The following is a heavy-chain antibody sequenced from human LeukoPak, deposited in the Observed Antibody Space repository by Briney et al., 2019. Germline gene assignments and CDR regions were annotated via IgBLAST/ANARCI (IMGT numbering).Heavy chain of an antibody. D-gene: IGHD6-13*01. J-gene: IGHJ4*02. CDR3: ARASSSSWYRSPSSDY. Sequence: GGSLRLSCAASAASGFTFSSYAFHWVRQAPGKGLEWVSVISYDGNNKYFADSVRGRFTISRDNSKNTLYLQMNSLRAEDTAVYYCARASSSSWYRSPSSDYWGQGTLVTVSS. CDR1: GFTFSSYA. CDR2: ISYDGNNK. V-gene: IGHV3-30-3*01.